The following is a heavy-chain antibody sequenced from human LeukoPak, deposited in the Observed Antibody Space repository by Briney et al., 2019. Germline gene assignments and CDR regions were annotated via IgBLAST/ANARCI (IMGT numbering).Heavy chain of an antibody. D-gene: IGHD1-7*01. CDR3: ARTGITGTTADY. CDR2: IYSSGNT. CDR1: GGSISSFY. V-gene: IGHV4-59*08. Sequence: SQTLSLTCTVSGGSISSFYWSWIRQTPGRGLELIGYIYSSGNTNYNPSLRGRVTISVDTSKNQFSLKLSSVTAADAAVYYCARTGITGTTADYWGQGTLVTVSS. J-gene: IGHJ4*02.